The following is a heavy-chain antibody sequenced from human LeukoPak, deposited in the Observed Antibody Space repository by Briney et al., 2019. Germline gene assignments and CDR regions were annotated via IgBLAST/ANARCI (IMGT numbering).Heavy chain of an antibody. V-gene: IGHV1-2*02. CDR2: IDPGSGGT. D-gene: IGHD6-19*01. Sequence: ASVKVSCKASGYTFSAYYIHGVRQAPGQGLEWMGWIDPGSGGTNFALKFHGRFTMTRDKSIATAYMELSSLTSDDTAIYYCTTSGYTSGWYGGFHYWGQGTPVTVSS. J-gene: IGHJ4*02. CDR3: TTSGYTSGWYGGFHY. CDR1: GYTFSAYY.